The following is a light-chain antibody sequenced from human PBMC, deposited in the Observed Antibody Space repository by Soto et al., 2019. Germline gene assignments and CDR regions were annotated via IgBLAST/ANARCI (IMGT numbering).Light chain of an antibody. CDR3: QQTYTTPPT. CDR2: AAS. Sequence: DIQMTQSPSPLSASVGDRVTITCRASQSISRHLNWYQQKPGKAPNLVIYAASSLQSGVPSSFSGSGSGTDFTLTISFLQPEDFATNYCQQTYTTPPTLGQGTTLEIK. V-gene: IGKV1-39*01. J-gene: IGKJ2*01. CDR1: QSISRH.